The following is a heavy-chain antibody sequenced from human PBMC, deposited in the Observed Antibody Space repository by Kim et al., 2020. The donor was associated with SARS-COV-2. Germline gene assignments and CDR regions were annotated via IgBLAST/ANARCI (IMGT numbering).Heavy chain of an antibody. J-gene: IGHJ3*02. CDR2: ISGTGTIT. CDR3: VRENYWAFDI. Sequence: GGSLTLSCATSGFTLSLYSMNWVRQSPGKGLEWVSHISGTGTITKHADSVRGRFTISRDNATNSLFLQMNGLRAEDTAVYYCVRENYWAFDIWGQGTMVT. CDR1: GFTLSLYS. D-gene: IGHD2-15*01. V-gene: IGHV3-48*04.